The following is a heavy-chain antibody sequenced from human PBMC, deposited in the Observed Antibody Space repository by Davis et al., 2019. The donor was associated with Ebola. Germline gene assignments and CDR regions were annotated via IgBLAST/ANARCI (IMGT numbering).Heavy chain of an antibody. D-gene: IGHD3-3*01. CDR1: GFIFTDFA. CDR2: VSHSERER. J-gene: IGHJ4*02. Sequence: PGGSLRLSCAASGFIFTDFAIHWVRQAPGKGLEWVAVVSHSERERFYADSVKGRFTISRDNSENTLYLQMNSLTADDTSVYYCARAGFDEVLDYWGQGTPVTVSS. V-gene: IGHV3-30*04. CDR3: ARAGFDEVLDY.